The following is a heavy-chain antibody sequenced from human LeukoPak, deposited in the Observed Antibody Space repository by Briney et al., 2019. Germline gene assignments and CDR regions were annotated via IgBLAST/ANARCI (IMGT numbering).Heavy chain of an antibody. J-gene: IGHJ2*01. V-gene: IGHV6-1*01. Sequence: SQTLSLTCAISAASVSIKSAAWNSIRLSPSRGLEWLGRTYYRSKRFNDYAVSVNSPITINADTSKNQFSLQLNSVTPEDTVVYYCARSRNKYFDLCGRGTLVTVSS. CDR3: ARSRNKYFDL. CDR1: AASVSIKSAA. CDR2: TYYRSKRFN.